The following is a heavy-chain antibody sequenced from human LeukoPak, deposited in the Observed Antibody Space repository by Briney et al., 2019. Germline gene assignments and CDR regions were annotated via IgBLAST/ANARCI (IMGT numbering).Heavy chain of an antibody. D-gene: IGHD4-11*01. CDR1: GYTFTGYY. J-gene: IGHJ3*02. Sequence: ASVKVSCKASGYTFTGYYMRWVRQAPGQGLEWMGWINPNSGGTNYAQKFQGRVTMTRDTSISTAYMELSRLRSDDTAVYYCARVYSNFIRSGDDAFDIWGQGTMVTVSS. CDR3: ARVYSNFIRSGDDAFDI. V-gene: IGHV1-2*02. CDR2: INPNSGGT.